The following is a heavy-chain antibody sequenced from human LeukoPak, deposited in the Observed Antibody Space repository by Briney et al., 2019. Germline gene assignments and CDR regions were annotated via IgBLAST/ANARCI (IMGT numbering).Heavy chain of an antibody. CDR2: MNPNSGNP. J-gene: IGHJ3*02. V-gene: IGHV1-8*01. CDR1: GYTFTRYH. D-gene: IGHD4-17*01. Sequence: ASVKVSCKASGYTFTRYHIHWVRQATGQGLEWMGWMNPNSGNPGYAQKFQGRVTMSRNTSISTAYMELSSLRSEDTAVYYCASRTRTGAFDIWGQGTMVTVSS. CDR3: ASRTRTGAFDI.